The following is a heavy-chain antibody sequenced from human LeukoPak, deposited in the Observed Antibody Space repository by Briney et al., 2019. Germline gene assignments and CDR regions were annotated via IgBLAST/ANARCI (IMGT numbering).Heavy chain of an antibody. D-gene: IGHD2-21*01. CDR2: INTNTGNP. Sequence: ASVKVSCKTSGYTFTGYYMHWVRQAPGQGLEWMGWINTNTGNPTYAQGFTGRVVFSLGTAVSTAYLKISSLRADDTAVYFCASVPVIAAPSEYWGQGTLVTVSS. CDR1: GYTFTGYY. J-gene: IGHJ4*02. CDR3: ASVPVIAAPSEY. V-gene: IGHV7-4-1*02.